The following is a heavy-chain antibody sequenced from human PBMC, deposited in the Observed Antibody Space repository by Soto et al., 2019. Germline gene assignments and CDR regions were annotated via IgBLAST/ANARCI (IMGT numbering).Heavy chain of an antibody. Sequence: SETLSLTCTVAGGSISSYYWSWIRQPPGKGLEWIGYINHSGSTNYNPSLKSRVATSVDTSKNQFSLRLSSVTAAATAIYYCARGSGYTAIDFWGQGTLVTVSS. J-gene: IGHJ4*01. CDR1: GGSISSYY. V-gene: IGHV4-59*01. D-gene: IGHD3-22*01. CDR3: ARGSGYTAIDF. CDR2: INHSGST.